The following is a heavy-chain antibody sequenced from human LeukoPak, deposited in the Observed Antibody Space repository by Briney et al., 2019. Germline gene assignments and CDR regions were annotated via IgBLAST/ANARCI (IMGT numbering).Heavy chain of an antibody. Sequence: GRSLTLSCAASGFTFSTYGMHWVRQAPGKGLEWVAVIWYDGSNKYYADSVKGRVTISRDNSKNTLYLQMNSLRAEDTAVYYCARAAYGGAPYDYGLDLWGQGTTVTVSS. CDR3: ARAAYGGAPYDYGLDL. CDR1: GFTFSTYG. V-gene: IGHV3-33*08. D-gene: IGHD4-23*01. CDR2: IWYDGSNK. J-gene: IGHJ6*02.